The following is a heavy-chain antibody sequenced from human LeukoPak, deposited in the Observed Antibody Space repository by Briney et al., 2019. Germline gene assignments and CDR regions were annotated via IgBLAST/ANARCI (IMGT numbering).Heavy chain of an antibody. Sequence: PGGSMRLSSAAYGFTFSSYWMSWDRQAPGKGLEWVANIKQDGSEKYYVDSVKGRFTIFRDNAKKSMYLQMNSLRGEDTAVSYCEREGDILTGYYGGYFDYWGQGTLVTVCS. J-gene: IGHJ4*02. CDR1: GFTFSSYW. D-gene: IGHD3-9*01. CDR3: EREGDILTGYYGGYFDY. V-gene: IGHV3-7*01. CDR2: IKQDGSEK.